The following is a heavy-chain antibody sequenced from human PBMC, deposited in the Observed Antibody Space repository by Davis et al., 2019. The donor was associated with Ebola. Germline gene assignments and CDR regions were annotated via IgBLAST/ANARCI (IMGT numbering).Heavy chain of an antibody. CDR3: ARDFGDYEFYIDN. Sequence: LSLTCAASGFTFDAYGMSWVRPAPGKGLEWVATTSYDGTNTYYADSVKGRFTISRDNSKTTLYLQMNTLRVEDTALYYCARDFGDYEFYIDNWGQGALVTVSS. CDR1: GFTFDAYG. D-gene: IGHD4-17*01. J-gene: IGHJ4*02. CDR2: TSYDGTNT. V-gene: IGHV3-30*03.